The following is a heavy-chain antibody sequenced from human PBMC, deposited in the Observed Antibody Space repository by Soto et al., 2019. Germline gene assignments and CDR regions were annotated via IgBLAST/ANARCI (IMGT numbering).Heavy chain of an antibody. J-gene: IGHJ6*02. CDR1: GASISTSGFY. V-gene: IGHV4-39*01. CDR2: VDYRGTT. CDR3: ARHKPHSHGWHYYGFDV. Sequence: QLQLQESGSGLVKPSETLSLICTVSGASISTSGFYWAWIRQPPGKGLEWIGSVDYRGTTYYNPSLQSRVTISGDTSKNQLSLSLRSVTVADPAVYYCARHKPHSHGWHYYGFDVWGQGIMITVS. D-gene: IGHD6-19*01.